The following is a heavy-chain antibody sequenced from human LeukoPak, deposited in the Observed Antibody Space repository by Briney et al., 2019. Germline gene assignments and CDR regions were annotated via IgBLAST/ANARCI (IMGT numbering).Heavy chain of an antibody. J-gene: IGHJ4*02. CDR3: ARDPSGSSTTSFDY. V-gene: IGHV3-74*01. D-gene: IGHD1/OR15-1a*01. Sequence: DSVKGRFTISRDNAKNTLYLQMNTLRVEDTAVYYCARDPSGSSTTSFDYWGQGTLVTVSS.